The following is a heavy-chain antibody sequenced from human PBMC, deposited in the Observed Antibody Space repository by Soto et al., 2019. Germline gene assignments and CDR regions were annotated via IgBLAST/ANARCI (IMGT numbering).Heavy chain of an antibody. V-gene: IGHV4-59*01. CDR3: AKAGSIVAAATDNYYGMDV. Sequence: SETLSLTCTVSGGSISTYYWNWIRQPPGKGLEWIGYIFYSGSTYYNPSLKSRVTISVDTSKNQFSLRLRSVTAADTAVYYRAKAGSIVAAATDNYYGMDVWGQGTTVTVSS. D-gene: IGHD1-26*01. CDR2: IFYSGST. CDR1: GGSISTYY. J-gene: IGHJ6*02.